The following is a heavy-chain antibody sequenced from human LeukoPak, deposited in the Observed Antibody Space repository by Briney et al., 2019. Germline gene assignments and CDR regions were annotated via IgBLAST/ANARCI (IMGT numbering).Heavy chain of an antibody. CDR1: GFTFSGFE. Sequence: GGSLRLSCVASGFTFSGFEMNWVRQAPGKGLEWVSFMGTSASSIYYADSVKGRFTISRDNAKNSLYLQMNSLRAEDTAVYYCASFRFLEWLLSPPNASDIWGQGTMVTVSS. CDR2: MGTSASSI. CDR3: ASFRFLEWLLSPPNASDI. V-gene: IGHV3-48*03. D-gene: IGHD3-3*01. J-gene: IGHJ3*02.